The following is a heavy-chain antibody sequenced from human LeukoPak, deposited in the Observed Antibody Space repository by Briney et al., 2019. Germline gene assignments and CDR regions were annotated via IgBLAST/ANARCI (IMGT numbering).Heavy chain of an antibody. CDR2: INQDGSEK. Sequence: GGSLRLSCGASGFTFDDYWMSWVRQAPGQGLEWVANINQDGSEKYYLNSAKGRFTISRDNARNSLYLQVNSLRAEDTAVYYCARGGTSGYSSTRHFWGGNYYFDYWGQGSLVTVSS. CDR1: GFTFDDYW. CDR3: ARGGTSGYSSTRHFWGGNYYFDY. J-gene: IGHJ4*02. V-gene: IGHV3-7*01. D-gene: IGHD2-2*01.